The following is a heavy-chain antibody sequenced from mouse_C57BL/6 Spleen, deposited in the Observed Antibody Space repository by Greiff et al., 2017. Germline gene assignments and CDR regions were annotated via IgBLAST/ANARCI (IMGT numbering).Heavy chain of an antibody. Sequence: EVKVVESGGGLVKPGGSLKLSCAASGFTFSDYGMHWVRQAPEKGLEWVAYISSGSSTIYYADTVKGRFTISRDNAKNTLFLQMTSLRSEDTAMYYCARERIYYGNCWYFGVWGTGTTVTVAS. CDR1: GFTFSDYG. J-gene: IGHJ1*03. CDR2: ISSGSSTI. CDR3: ARERIYYGNCWYFGV. D-gene: IGHD2-1*01. V-gene: IGHV5-17*01.